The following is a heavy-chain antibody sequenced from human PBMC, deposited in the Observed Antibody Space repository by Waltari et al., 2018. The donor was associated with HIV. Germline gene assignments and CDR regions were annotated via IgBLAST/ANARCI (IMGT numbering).Heavy chain of an antibody. J-gene: IGHJ4*02. CDR3: ARGSGYCGGDCPLDY. D-gene: IGHD2-21*02. Sequence: QVQLQQWGAGLLKPSETLSLTCAVYGGSFSGYYWSWIRQPPGKGLEWIGEINHRGSTNYTPSLKGRVTISVDTAKNQFSLKLSSVTAADTAVYYCARGSGYCGGDCPLDYWGQGTLVTVSS. CDR1: GGSFSGYY. V-gene: IGHV4-34*01. CDR2: INHRGST.